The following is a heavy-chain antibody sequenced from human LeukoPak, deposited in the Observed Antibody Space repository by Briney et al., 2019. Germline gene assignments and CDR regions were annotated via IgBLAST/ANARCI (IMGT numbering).Heavy chain of an antibody. CDR1: GYTFTSYY. V-gene: IGHV1-46*01. D-gene: IGHD6-13*01. CDR2: INPSGGST. CDR3: ARGAAAGIEGNWFDP. J-gene: IGHJ5*02. Sequence: ASVKVSCKASGYTFTSYYMHWVRQAPAPGLEWTGIINPSGGSTSYAQKFQGKVTMTRDTSTSTVYMEPSSLRSEDTAVYYCARGAAAGIEGNWFDPWGQGTLVTVSS.